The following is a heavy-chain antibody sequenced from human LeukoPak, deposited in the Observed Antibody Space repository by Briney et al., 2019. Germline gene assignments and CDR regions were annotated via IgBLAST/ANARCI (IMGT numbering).Heavy chain of an antibody. D-gene: IGHD2-21*01. CDR1: RFTFSSYL. Sequence: GGSLRLSCAASRFTFSSYLMSWVRQAPGKGLEWVANIKQDGSEKYYVDSVKGRFTISRDNAKNSLYLQMNSLRAEDTAVYYCASFPFHWGQGTLVTVSS. CDR3: ASFPFH. V-gene: IGHV3-7*01. CDR2: IKQDGSEK. J-gene: IGHJ4*02.